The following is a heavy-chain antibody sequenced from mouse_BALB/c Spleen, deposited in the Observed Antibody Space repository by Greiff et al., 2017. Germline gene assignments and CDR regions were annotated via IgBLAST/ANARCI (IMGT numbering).Heavy chain of an antibody. CDR1: GFNIKDYY. CDR2: IDPENGDT. J-gene: IGHJ3*01. Sequence: VQLQQSGAELVRSGASVKLSCTASGFNIKDYYMHWVKQRPEQGLEWIGWIDPENGDTEYAPKFQGKATMTADTSSNTAYLQLSSLTSEDTAVYYCSAWGDYGYDECAYWGQGTLVTVSA. CDR3: SAWGDYGYDECAY. V-gene: IGHV14-4*02. D-gene: IGHD2-2*01.